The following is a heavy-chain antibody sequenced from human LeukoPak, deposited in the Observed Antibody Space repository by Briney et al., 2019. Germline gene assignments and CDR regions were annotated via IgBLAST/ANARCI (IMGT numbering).Heavy chain of an antibody. J-gene: IGHJ4*02. CDR2: INHSGST. Sequence: PSETLSLTCAVFGGSFSGYYWSWIRQPPGKGLEWIGEINHSGSTIYNPSFKSRVTISVDTSKNQFSLRLTSVTAADTAVYFCATLVSTRYYFDYWGQGTLVTVSS. CDR1: GGSFSGYY. D-gene: IGHD5/OR15-5a*01. V-gene: IGHV4-34*01. CDR3: ATLVSTRYYFDY.